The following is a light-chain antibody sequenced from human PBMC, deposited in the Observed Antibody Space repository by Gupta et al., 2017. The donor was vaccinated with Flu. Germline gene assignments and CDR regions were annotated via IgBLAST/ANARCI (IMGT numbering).Light chain of an antibody. CDR2: GAS. V-gene: IGKV3-20*01. Sequence: GTLSLSPGERATLSCRASQSVRANYLAWYQQKPGQAPRLLIYGASSRATGIPDRFSGSGSGTDFTLTISRLEPEDFAVYYCQQDCSSPPTFGQGTKMEIK. J-gene: IGKJ2*01. CDR1: QSVRANY. CDR3: QQDCSSPPT.